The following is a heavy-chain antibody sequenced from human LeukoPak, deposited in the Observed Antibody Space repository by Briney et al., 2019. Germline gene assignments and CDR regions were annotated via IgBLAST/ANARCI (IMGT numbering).Heavy chain of an antibody. CDR2: INSRSTYI. D-gene: IGHD1-14*01. Sequence: GGSLRLSCAASGFTFSNYWVHWVRQAPGEGLEWVSSINSRSTYIFYADSVMGRFTISRDNAKNSLFLQMNSLRAEDTAVYYCARDETNGFDSWGQGTLVTVSS. V-gene: IGHV3-21*01. J-gene: IGHJ5*01. CDR1: GFTFSNYW. CDR3: ARDETNGFDS.